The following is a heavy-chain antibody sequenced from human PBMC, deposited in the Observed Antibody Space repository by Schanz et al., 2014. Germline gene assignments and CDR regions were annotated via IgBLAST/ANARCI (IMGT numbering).Heavy chain of an antibody. Sequence: QDQLLQSGAAVKKPGSSVRVSCKASGGTLDTYKIAWVRQVPGQGLEWMGRIIPFLAVSNYAQDFQGRVTCTADRATSTVHMDLRSLRSEDTGLYYCARAGRGYAYPLNSYPMDVWGQGTTVIVSS. V-gene: IGHV1-69*02. CDR3: ARAGRGYAYPLNSYPMDV. J-gene: IGHJ6*02. CDR2: IIPFLAVS. CDR1: GGTLDTYK. D-gene: IGHD3-16*01.